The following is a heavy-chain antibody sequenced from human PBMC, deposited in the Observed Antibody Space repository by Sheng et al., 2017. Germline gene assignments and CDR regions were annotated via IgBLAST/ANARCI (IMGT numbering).Heavy chain of an antibody. Sequence: QVQLQESGPGLVKPSETLSLTCTVSGGSISSYYWSWIRQPPGNGLEWIGYIYYSGGTNYNPSLKSRVTISVDTSKNQFSLKLSSVTAADTAVYYCARGVHDYGDRGNWFDPWGQGTLVTVSS. J-gene: IGHJ5*02. CDR1: GGSISSYY. CDR3: ARGVHDYGDRGNWFDP. D-gene: IGHD4-17*01. V-gene: IGHV4-59*01. CDR2: IYYSGGT.